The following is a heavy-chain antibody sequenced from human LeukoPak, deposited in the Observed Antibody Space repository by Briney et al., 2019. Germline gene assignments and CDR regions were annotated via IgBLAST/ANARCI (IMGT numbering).Heavy chain of an antibody. Sequence: SETLSVTCTDPGGSISSDYWSCVRQPPGKGLEWIGFIYYSGSTNYNPSLKSRVTISVDTSKNQISLKLSSVTAADTSVYYCARRTLEQGGIDAFDFWGQGTLVTVSS. CDR3: ARRTLEQGGIDAFDF. D-gene: IGHD3-10*01. CDR2: IYYSGST. V-gene: IGHV4-59*08. CDR1: GGSISSDY. J-gene: IGHJ3*01.